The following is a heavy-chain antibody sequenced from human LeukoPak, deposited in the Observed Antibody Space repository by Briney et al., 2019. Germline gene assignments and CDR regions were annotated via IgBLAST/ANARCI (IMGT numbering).Heavy chain of an antibody. CDR3: ARRNYGGTLDY. J-gene: IGHJ4*02. Sequence: SETLSLTCTVSGGSITSCSYYWAWIRQPPGKGLEWIGSIYSGGSTYYYPSLKSRVTISVDTSQKQFSLTLPSVTAADTAVYYCARRNYGGTLDYWGQGTLVTVSS. CDR1: GGSITSCSYY. CDR2: IYSGGST. V-gene: IGHV4-39*01. D-gene: IGHD4-23*01.